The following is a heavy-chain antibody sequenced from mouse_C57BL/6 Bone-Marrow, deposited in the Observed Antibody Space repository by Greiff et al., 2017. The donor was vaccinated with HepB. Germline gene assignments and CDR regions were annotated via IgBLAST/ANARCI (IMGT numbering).Heavy chain of an antibody. D-gene: IGHD2-4*01. Sequence: QVQLQQSGPELVKPGASVKISCKASGYAFSSSWMNWVKQRPGKGLEWIGRIYPGDGDTNYNGKFKGKATLTADKSSSTAYMQLSSLTSEDSAVYFCASCEYDFAYWGQGTLVTVSA. V-gene: IGHV1-82*01. J-gene: IGHJ3*01. CDR1: GYAFSSSW. CDR3: ASCEYDFAY. CDR2: IYPGDGDT.